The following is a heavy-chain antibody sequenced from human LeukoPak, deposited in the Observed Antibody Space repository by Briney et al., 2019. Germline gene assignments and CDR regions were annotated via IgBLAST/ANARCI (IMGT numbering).Heavy chain of an antibody. D-gene: IGHD4-17*01. CDR1: GCTFTSYG. V-gene: IGHV1-18*01. J-gene: IGHJ4*02. CDR3: ARVGWATVTTLFY. Sequence: ASVKVSCKASGCTFTSYGISWVRQAPGHGLEWMGWISAYNGNTNYVHKLQGRVNMTTDASKSTAYMELRSLRSDDTAVYYCARVGWATVTTLFYWGQGTLVTVSS. CDR2: ISAYNGNT.